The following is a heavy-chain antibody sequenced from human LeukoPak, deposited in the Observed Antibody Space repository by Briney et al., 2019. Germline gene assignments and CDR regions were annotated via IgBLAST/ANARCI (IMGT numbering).Heavy chain of an antibody. D-gene: IGHD3-10*01. CDR2: VRCDGSNK. Sequence: GGSLRLSCAASGFTFSSYGMHWVRQAPGKGLEWVAFVRCDGSNKYYADSVKGRFTVSRDNSKNTLYLQMNSLRAEDTAVYYCARDGARLRGVINYYGMDVWGQGTTVTVSS. J-gene: IGHJ6*02. CDR1: GFTFSSYG. CDR3: ARDGARLRGVINYYGMDV. V-gene: IGHV3-30*02.